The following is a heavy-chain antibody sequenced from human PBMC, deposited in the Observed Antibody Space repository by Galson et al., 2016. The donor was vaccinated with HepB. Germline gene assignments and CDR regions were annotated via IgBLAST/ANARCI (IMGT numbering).Heavy chain of an antibody. V-gene: IGHV4-30-2*01. D-gene: IGHD3-10*01. CDR3: ARVPFGGGGTSDSYYYYGMDV. CDR2: IYHSGST. J-gene: IGHJ6*02. CDR1: GGSISSGGYS. Sequence: TLSLTCAVSGGSISSGGYSWSWIRQPPGKGLEWIGYIYHSGSTYYNPSLKSRVTISVDRSKNQFSLKLSSVTAADTAVYYCARVPFGGGGTSDSYYYYGMDVWGQGTTVTVSS.